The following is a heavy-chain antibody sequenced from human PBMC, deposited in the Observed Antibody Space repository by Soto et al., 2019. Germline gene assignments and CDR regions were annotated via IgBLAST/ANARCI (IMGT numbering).Heavy chain of an antibody. CDR3: ARNRNWNYDY. CDR2: INHSGST. V-gene: IGHV4-34*01. D-gene: IGHD1-7*01. J-gene: IGHJ4*02. CDR1: GGSFSGYY. Sequence: QVQLQQWGAGLLKPSETLSLTCAVYGGSFSGYYWSWIRQPPGKGLEWIGEINHSGSTNYNPSLKSRVTISVDTSKNQFSLKLSSVTAADTAVYYCARNRNWNYDYWGQGTQVTVSS.